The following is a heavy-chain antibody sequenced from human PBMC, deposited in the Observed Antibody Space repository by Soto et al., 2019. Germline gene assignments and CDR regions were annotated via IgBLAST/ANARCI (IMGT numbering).Heavy chain of an antibody. CDR3: ATDRAPPIKYGKDAVWFDP. CDR2: ISAYNGNT. CDR1: GYTFTNYA. V-gene: IGHV1-18*01. D-gene: IGHD3-10*01. J-gene: IGHJ5*02. Sequence: GASVKVSCKASGYTFTNYAISWVRQAPGQGLEWMGWISAYNGNTNYAQKLQGRVTMTEDTSTDTAYMELSSLRSEDTAVYYCATDRAPPIKYGKDAVWFDPWG.